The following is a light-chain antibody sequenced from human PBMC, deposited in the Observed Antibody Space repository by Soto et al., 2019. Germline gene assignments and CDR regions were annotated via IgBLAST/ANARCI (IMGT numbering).Light chain of an antibody. CDR3: QQYGRLPWT. J-gene: IGKJ1*01. CDR2: VAS. V-gene: IGKV3-20*01. Sequence: EIVLTQSPGTLSLSPGERATLSCRASQSVSSSYLAWYQQKPGQAPRLLIYVASTRATGIPDRFSGSGSGTDFTLTISRLEPEDFAVYHCQQYGRLPWTFGQGTKLEIK. CDR1: QSVSSSY.